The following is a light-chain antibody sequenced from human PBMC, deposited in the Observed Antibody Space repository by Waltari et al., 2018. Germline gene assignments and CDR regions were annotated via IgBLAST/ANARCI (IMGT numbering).Light chain of an antibody. Sequence: EIVLTQSPATLSLSSGDRATLSCRASQSVSSSLAWCQQRPGQAPRLLIYDASNRATGIPARFSGSGSGTNFTLTISSLEPEDFAVYYCQQRSSWPLTFGGGTKVEVK. CDR2: DAS. V-gene: IGKV3-11*01. CDR3: QQRSSWPLT. CDR1: QSVSSS. J-gene: IGKJ4*01.